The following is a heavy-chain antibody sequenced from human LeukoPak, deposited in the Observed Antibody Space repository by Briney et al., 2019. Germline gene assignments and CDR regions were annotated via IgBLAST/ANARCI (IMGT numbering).Heavy chain of an antibody. J-gene: IGHJ4*02. V-gene: IGHV3-73*01. CDR2: IRSKANSYAT. D-gene: IGHD1-26*01. Sequence: GRSLRLSCAASGFTFSGSAMHWVRQASGKGLEWVGRIRSKANSYATAYAASVKGRFTISRDDSKNTAYLQMNSLKTEDTAVYYCTRHEGELLEEGPFDYWGQGTLVTVSP. CDR1: GFTFSGSA. CDR3: TRHEGELLEEGPFDY.